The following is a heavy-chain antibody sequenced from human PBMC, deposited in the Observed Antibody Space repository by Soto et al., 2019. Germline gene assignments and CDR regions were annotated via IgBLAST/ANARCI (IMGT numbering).Heavy chain of an antibody. CDR2: IYYSGST. Sequence: QVQLQESGPGLVKPSETLSLTCTVSGGSVSSGSYYWSWIRQPPGKGLEWIGYIYYSGSTNYNPSLKSRVTISVDTSKNQFSLKLSSVTAADTAVYYCARDRRPRPRGDYGMDVWGQGTTVTVSS. J-gene: IGHJ6*02. V-gene: IGHV4-61*01. D-gene: IGHD3-10*01. CDR3: ARDRRPRPRGDYGMDV. CDR1: GGSVSSGSYY.